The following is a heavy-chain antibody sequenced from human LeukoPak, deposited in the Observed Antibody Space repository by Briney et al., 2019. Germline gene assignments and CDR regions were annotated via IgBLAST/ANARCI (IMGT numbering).Heavy chain of an antibody. CDR1: GYTFTSYG. V-gene: IGHV1-69*13. CDR2: FIPIFGTA. Sequence: GASVKVSCKASGYTFTSYGISWVRQAPGQGLEWMGGFIPIFGTANYAQKFQGRVTITADESTSTAYMELSSLRSEDTAVYYCASYLGAYYFDYWGQGTLVTVSS. CDR3: ASYLGAYYFDY. D-gene: IGHD3-16*01. J-gene: IGHJ4*02.